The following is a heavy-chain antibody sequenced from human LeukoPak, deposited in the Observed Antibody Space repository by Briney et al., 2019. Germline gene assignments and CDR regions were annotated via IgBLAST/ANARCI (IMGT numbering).Heavy chain of an antibody. CDR3: TTDRSYGYFDY. CDR2: IKSKTDGGTT. D-gene: IGHD5-18*01. Sequence: MSGGSLRLSCAASGFSFSNAWMSWVRQAPGKGLEWVGHIKSKTDGGTTDYAAPVKGRFIISRGDSKNTLYLQMNSLKTEDTAVYYCTTDRSYGYFDYWGQGTLVTVSS. CDR1: GFSFSNAW. J-gene: IGHJ4*02. V-gene: IGHV3-15*01.